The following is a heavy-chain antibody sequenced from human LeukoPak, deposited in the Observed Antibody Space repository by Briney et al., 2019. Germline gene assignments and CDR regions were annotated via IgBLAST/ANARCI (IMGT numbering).Heavy chain of an antibody. D-gene: IGHD6-6*01. CDR2: INTNTGNP. V-gene: IGHV7-4-1*02. J-gene: IGHJ4*02. Sequence: GASVNVSCTASGYTFTIYAMNWVRQAPGQGLEWMGWINTNTGNPTYAQGFTGRFVFSLDTSVSTAYLQISSLKAEDTAVYYCARESSSSDFDYWGQGTLVTVSS. CDR1: GYTFTIYA. CDR3: ARESSSSDFDY.